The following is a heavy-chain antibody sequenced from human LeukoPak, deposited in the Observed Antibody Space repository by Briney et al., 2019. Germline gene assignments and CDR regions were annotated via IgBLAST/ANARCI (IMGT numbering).Heavy chain of an antibody. CDR3: AKAPSRSSGWSIDY. CDR1: RFTFSNHA. D-gene: IGHD6-19*01. CDR2: ISNDGSNK. Sequence: PGRSLRLSCAASRFTFSNHAMHWVRQAPGKGLEWVAVISNDGSNKYYADSVKGRFNISRGNSKNTLYLQMNSLRAEDTAVYYCAKAPSRSSGWSIDYWGQGTLVTVSS. V-gene: IGHV3-30*18. J-gene: IGHJ4*02.